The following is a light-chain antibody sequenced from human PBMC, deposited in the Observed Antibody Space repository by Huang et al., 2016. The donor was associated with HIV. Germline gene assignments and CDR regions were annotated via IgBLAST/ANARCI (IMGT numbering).Light chain of an antibody. CDR3: QQRSAWPRT. CDR1: QSVFNY. V-gene: IGKV3-11*01. CDR2: DAS. Sequence: EIVLTQSPATLSLSPGESATLSCRTSQSVFNYLAWYQQRPGQAPRPLIYDASNRATGVSARFSGSGSGTDFALTISSLEPEDFAVYYCQQRSAWPRTFGQGTKLEI. J-gene: IGKJ2*01.